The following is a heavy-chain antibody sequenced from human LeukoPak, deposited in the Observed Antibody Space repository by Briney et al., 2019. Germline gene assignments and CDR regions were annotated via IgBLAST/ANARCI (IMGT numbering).Heavy chain of an antibody. D-gene: IGHD3-10*01. CDR2: IIPIFGTA. Sequence: SVKVSCKASGGTFSSYAISWVRQAPGQGLEWMGGIIPIFGTANYAQKFQGRVTITTDESTSTAYMELSSLRSEDTAVYYCARDRGGSASHGFDAFDIWGQGTMVTVSS. CDR1: GGTFSSYA. V-gene: IGHV1-69*05. CDR3: ARDRGGSASHGFDAFDI. J-gene: IGHJ3*02.